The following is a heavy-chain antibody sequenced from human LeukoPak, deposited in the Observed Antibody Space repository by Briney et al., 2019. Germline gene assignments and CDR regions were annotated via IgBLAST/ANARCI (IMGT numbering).Heavy chain of an antibody. Sequence: GGSLRLSCAASGFTFSSYEMNWVRQAPGKGLEWVAVIWYDESNSYYADSVKGRFTISRDNSKKTLYLQMNSLRAEDTAVYYCAKSFLELEAYDYYMDVWGKGTTVTVSS. D-gene: IGHD1-7*01. CDR1: GFTFSSYE. V-gene: IGHV3-33*06. CDR3: AKSFLELEAYDYYMDV. J-gene: IGHJ6*03. CDR2: IWYDESNS.